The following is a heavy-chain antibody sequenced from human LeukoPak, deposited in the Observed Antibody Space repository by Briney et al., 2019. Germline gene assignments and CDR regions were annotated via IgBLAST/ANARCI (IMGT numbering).Heavy chain of an antibody. J-gene: IGHJ4*02. CDR1: KFTFRHYG. CDR2: IWNDGSSQ. D-gene: IGHD4-11*01. V-gene: IGHV3-33*06. CDR3: AEDAERGFDYSNSLDK. Sequence: GRSLRPSCAASKFTFRHYGMHWVRRAPGKGLDWVAVIWNDGSSQYYADSVKGRFTISRDNSQNTLFLQMNNLRPEDTAVYYCAEDAERGFDYSNSLDKWGQGTLVTVSS.